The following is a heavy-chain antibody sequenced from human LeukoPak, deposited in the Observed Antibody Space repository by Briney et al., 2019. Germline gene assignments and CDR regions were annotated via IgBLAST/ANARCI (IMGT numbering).Heavy chain of an antibody. J-gene: IGHJ3*02. CDR1: GFTFGDYA. Sequence: PGGSLRLSCAASGFTFGDYAMHWVRQGPGKGLEWVSGLSWNSGNIGYADSVKGRFTISRDNARTSLYLQMNSLRPEDTALYYCAKDQGDYGDYGDAFDIWGQGTMVTVSS. CDR2: LSWNSGNI. CDR3: AKDQGDYGDYGDAFDI. V-gene: IGHV3-9*01. D-gene: IGHD4-17*01.